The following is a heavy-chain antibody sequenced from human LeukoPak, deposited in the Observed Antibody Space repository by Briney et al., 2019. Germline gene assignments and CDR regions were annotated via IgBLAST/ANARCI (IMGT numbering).Heavy chain of an antibody. V-gene: IGHV3-48*01. J-gene: IGHJ4*02. CDR1: GFTFSTYS. CDR2: ISGTSSLI. CDR3: ARDLFGEPDY. D-gene: IGHD3-10*01. Sequence: GGSLRLSCAASGFTFSTYSMNWVRQAPGKGLEWVSYISGTSSLIYYAASVKGRFTISRDNAKNSLYLQMNSLRAEDTAVYYCARDLFGEPDYWGQGTLVTVSS.